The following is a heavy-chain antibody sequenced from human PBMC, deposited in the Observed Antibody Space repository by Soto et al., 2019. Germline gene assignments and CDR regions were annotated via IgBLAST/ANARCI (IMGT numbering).Heavy chain of an antibody. CDR2: IYYSGST. J-gene: IGHJ4*02. Sequence: PSETLSLTCTVSGGSVSSGSYYWSWIRQPPGRGLEWIGYIYYSGSTNYNPSPKSRVTISVDTSKNQFSLKLSSVTAADTAVYYCARGHYDILSGYYSYLIDYWGQGTLVTVSS. CDR1: GGSVSSGSYY. CDR3: ARGHYDILSGYYSYLIDY. D-gene: IGHD3-9*01. V-gene: IGHV4-61*01.